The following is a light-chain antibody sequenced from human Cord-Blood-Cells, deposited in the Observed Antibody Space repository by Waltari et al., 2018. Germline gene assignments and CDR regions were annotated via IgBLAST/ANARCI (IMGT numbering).Light chain of an antibody. CDR1: QDISNY. J-gene: IGKJ2*01. CDR2: DAS. CDR3: QQYDNLPYT. Sequence: DIQMTQSPSSLSASVGDRVTITCQASQDISNYLNWYQQKPGQAPKLLIYDASNLETGVPSRFIGSGSGTDFTFTISSLQPEDIATYYCQQYDNLPYTFGQGTKLEIK. V-gene: IGKV1-33*01.